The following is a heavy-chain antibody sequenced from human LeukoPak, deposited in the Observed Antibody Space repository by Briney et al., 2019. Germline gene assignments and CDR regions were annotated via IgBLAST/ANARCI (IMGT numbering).Heavy chain of an antibody. J-gene: IGHJ4*02. CDR1: GGTFSSYA. CDR3: ARLCYYYGSGSYYKSCPVFDY. CDR2: IIPIFGTA. D-gene: IGHD3-10*01. Sequence: SVNVSCKASGGTFSSYAISWVRQAPGQGLEWMGGIIPIFGTANYAQKFQGRVTITRDTSASTAYMELSSLRSEDTAVYYCARLCYYYGSGSYYKSCPVFDYWGQGTLVTVSS. V-gene: IGHV1-69*05.